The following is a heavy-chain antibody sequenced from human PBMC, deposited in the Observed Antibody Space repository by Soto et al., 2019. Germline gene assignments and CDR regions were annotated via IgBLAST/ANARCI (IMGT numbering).Heavy chain of an antibody. CDR2: IKQDESKG. Sequence: EVQLVESGGGLVQPAGSLRLSCAASGFTFSSFWMTWVRQAPGKGLEWVANIKQDESKGYYVDSVESRFTISRDNAKNSLFLQMHSLRAEDTAVYYCARDSSPSYSSRWCDAFNIWGQGTMVSVSS. V-gene: IGHV3-7*05. D-gene: IGHD6-13*01. CDR1: GFTFSSFW. J-gene: IGHJ3*02. CDR3: ARDSSPSYSSRWCDAFNI.